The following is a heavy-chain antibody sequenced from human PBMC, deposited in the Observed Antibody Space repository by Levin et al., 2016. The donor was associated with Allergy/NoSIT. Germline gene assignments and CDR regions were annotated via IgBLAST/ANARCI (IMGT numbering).Heavy chain of an antibody. D-gene: IGHD3-22*01. CDR1: GFTFSPYS. J-gene: IGHJ4*02. V-gene: IGHV3-48*04. CDR2: ISSTSNTI. CDR3: ARLHSSSWRLDS. Sequence: GESLKISCAASGFTFSPYSMSWFRQAPGKGLEWLSYISSTSNTIYYADPVKGRFSISRDNAKKAVFLQMNSLGAEDTAVYYCARLHSSSWRLDSWGQGTLVTVSS.